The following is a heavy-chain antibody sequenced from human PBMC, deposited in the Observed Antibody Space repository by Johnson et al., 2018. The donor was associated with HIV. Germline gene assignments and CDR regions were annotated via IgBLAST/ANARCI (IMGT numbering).Heavy chain of an antibody. Sequence: QVQLVESGGGLVKPGGSLRLSCAASGFTFSDYYMSWIRQAPGKGLEWVSYISTSGNTIYYADSVKGRFTISRDNAKKSLYLQMNSLRAEETAVYYCARSVALILATFDAFDIWGQGTMVTVSS. D-gene: IGHD5-12*01. CDR2: ISTSGNTI. CDR3: ARSVALILATFDAFDI. CDR1: GFTFSDYY. J-gene: IGHJ3*02. V-gene: IGHV3-11*04.